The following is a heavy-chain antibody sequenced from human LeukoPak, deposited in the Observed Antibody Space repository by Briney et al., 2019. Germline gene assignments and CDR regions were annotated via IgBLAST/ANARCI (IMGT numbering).Heavy chain of an antibody. J-gene: IGHJ5*02. CDR2: IYHSGST. CDR3: ARDSSWSWFDP. Sequence: SETLSLTCTVSGYSISSGYYWGWIRQPPGKGLEWIGSIYHSGSTYYNPSLKSRVTISVDTSKNQFSLKLSSVTAADTAVYYCARDSSWSWFDPWGQGTLVTVSS. V-gene: IGHV4-38-2*02. D-gene: IGHD6-13*01. CDR1: GYSISSGYY.